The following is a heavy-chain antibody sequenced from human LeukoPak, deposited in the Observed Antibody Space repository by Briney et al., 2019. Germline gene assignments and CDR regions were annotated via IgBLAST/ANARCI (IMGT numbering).Heavy chain of an antibody. V-gene: IGHV5-51*01. CDR3: ARGDSGYDYVGYYFDY. CDR2: IYPGDSDT. Sequence: GESLKISCKGSGYSFTSYWIGWVRQMPGKGLEWMGIIYPGDSDTRYSPSFQGQVTISADKSISTAYLQWSSLKASDTAMYYCARGDSGYDYVGYYFDYWGQGTLVTVSS. D-gene: IGHD5-12*01. J-gene: IGHJ4*02. CDR1: GYSFTSYW.